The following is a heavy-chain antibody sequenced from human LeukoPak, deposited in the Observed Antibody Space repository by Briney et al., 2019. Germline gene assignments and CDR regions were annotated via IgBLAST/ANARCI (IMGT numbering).Heavy chain of an antibody. D-gene: IGHD2-15*01. CDR1: GFTFSSYW. CDR3: ARKPVAATPDYFDY. J-gene: IGHJ4*02. Sequence: PGGSLRLSCAASGFTFSSYWMHWVRQAPGKGLAWVSRINSDGRSISYADSVKGRFTISRDNAKNTLYLQMNSLRAEDTAVYYCARKPVAATPDYFDYWGQGTLVTVSS. V-gene: IGHV3-74*01. CDR2: INSDGRSI.